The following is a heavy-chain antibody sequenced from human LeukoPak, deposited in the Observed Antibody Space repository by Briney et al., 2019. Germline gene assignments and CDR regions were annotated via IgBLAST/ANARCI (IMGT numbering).Heavy chain of an antibody. J-gene: IGHJ3*02. CDR3: ARAPNLDIVVVPAAISWAFDI. D-gene: IGHD2-2*01. V-gene: IGHV4-59*12. Sequence: EPSETLSLTCTVSGGSISSYYWSWIRQPPGKGLEWIGYIYHSGSTYYNPSLKSRVTISVDRSKNQFSLKLSSVTAADTAVYYCARAPNLDIVVVPAAISWAFDIWGQGTMVTVSS. CDR2: IYHSGST. CDR1: GGSISSYY.